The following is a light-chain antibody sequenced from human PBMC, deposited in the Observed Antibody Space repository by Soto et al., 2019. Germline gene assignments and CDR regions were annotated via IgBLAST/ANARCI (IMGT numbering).Light chain of an antibody. CDR3: QQSYSSPLT. CDR1: QSISTH. CDR2: GES. Sequence: DMHLSMCTCYIHASVQHRGMLTYWASQSISTHLNWYQQKQGKDPKLLIFGESSLQSGVHSRFSGSRSGPDFTLTISSLQPEEFATYYCQQSYSSPLTCGGGTKVDIK. V-gene: IGKV1-39*01. J-gene: IGKJ4*02.